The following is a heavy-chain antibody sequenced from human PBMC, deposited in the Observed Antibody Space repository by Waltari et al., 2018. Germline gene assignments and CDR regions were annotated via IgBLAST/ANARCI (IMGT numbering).Heavy chain of an antibody. V-gene: IGHV1-69*08. J-gene: IGHJ3*02. Sequence: QVQLVQSGAEVKKPGSSVKVSCKASGGTFSSYAISWVRQAPGQGLEWMGRIIPIFGTANYAQKFQGRVTITADKSTSTAYMELSSLRSEDTAVYYCARAYYDSSGYYRYHAFDIWGQGTMVTVSS. CDR3: ARAYYDSSGYYRYHAFDI. CDR1: GGTFSSYA. CDR2: IIPIFGTA. D-gene: IGHD3-22*01.